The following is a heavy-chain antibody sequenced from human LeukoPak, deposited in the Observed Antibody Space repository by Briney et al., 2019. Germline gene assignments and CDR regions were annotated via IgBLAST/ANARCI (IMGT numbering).Heavy chain of an antibody. J-gene: IGHJ4*02. Sequence: ASVKVSCKASGYTFTGYYMHWVRQAPGQGLEWMGWINPNSGGTNYAQKFQGRVTMTRDTSISTAYMELSRPRSDDTAVYYCARIRRSGDPQKHYYFDYWGQGTLVTVSS. CDR3: ARIRRSGDPQKHYYFDY. CDR1: GYTFTGYY. V-gene: IGHV1-2*02. D-gene: IGHD4-17*01. CDR2: INPNSGGT.